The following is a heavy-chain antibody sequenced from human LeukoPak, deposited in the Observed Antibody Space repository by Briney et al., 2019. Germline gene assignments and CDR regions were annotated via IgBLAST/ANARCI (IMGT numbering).Heavy chain of an antibody. Sequence: SETLSLTCTVSGGSISPYYWSWIRQPPGKGLEWIGYIYYSGSTNYIPSLKSRATISVDTSKNQFSLKLSSVTAADTAVYYCARTLGYCSGGSCYQYAFDIWGLGTVVTVPA. CDR2: IYYSGST. J-gene: IGHJ3*02. D-gene: IGHD2-15*01. CDR1: GGSISPYY. V-gene: IGHV4-59*01. CDR3: ARTLGYCSGGSCYQYAFDI.